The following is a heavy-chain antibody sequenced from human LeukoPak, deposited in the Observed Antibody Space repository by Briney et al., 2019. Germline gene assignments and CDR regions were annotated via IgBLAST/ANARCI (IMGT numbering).Heavy chain of an antibody. CDR1: GGSISSGGYS. V-gene: IGHV4-30-2*01. J-gene: IGHJ4*02. CDR3: ARQGVDDYGDYFDY. D-gene: IGHD4-17*01. Sequence: SETLPLTCAVSGGSISSGGYSWSWIRQPPGKGLEWIGYIYHSGSTYYNPSLKSRVTISVDRSKNQFSLKLSSVTAADTAVYYCARQGVDDYGDYFDYWGQGTLVTVSS. CDR2: IYHSGST.